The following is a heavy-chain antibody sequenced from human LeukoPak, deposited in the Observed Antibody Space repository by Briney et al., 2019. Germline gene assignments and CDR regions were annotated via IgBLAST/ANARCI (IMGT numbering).Heavy chain of an antibody. Sequence: ASVKVSRKASGYTFTGYYMHWVRQAPGQGLEWMGWINPNSGGTNYAQKFQGWVTMTRDTSISTAYMELRSLRSDDTAVYYCARASATEVGATSSWGQGTLVTVSS. J-gene: IGHJ4*02. CDR1: GYTFTGYY. V-gene: IGHV1-2*04. CDR2: INPNSGGT. D-gene: IGHD1-26*01. CDR3: ARASATEVGATSS.